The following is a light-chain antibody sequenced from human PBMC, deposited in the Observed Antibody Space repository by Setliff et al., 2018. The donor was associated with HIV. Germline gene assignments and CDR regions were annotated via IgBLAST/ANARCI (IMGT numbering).Light chain of an antibody. CDR1: SGDVGGYNY. CDR3: CSYAGSYTSLYV. J-gene: IGLJ1*01. V-gene: IGLV2-11*01. Sequence: QSVLTQPRSVSGSPGQSVTISCTGTSGDVGGYNYVSWYQHLPGKAPKLMIYDVTKRPSGVPDRFSGSKSGNTASLTIPGLQSEDEADYYCCSYAGSYTSLYVFGTGTKVTVL. CDR2: DVT.